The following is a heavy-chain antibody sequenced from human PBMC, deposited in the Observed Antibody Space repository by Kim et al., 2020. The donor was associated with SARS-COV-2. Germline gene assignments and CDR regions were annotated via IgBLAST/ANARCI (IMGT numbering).Heavy chain of an antibody. CDR1: GFTFTGYA. V-gene: IGHV3-23*01. CDR2: IDGSDGTT. D-gene: IGHD2-21*01. J-gene: IGHJ4*02. CDR3: MKGGWGSIWDH. Sequence: GGSLILSCTTPGFTFTGYAMSWVRQAPVKGLEWVSSIDGSDGTTYYVDSVKGRFTISRDNSKNTLYLQMSTLRADDTAVYYCMKGGWGSIWDHWGQGTLV.